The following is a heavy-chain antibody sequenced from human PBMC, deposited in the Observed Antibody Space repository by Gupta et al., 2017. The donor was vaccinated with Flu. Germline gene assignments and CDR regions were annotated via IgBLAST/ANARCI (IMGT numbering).Heavy chain of an antibody. CDR2: MNPSSGNT. D-gene: IGHD3-3*01. CDR3: ARRGTVLGVLTRGY. V-gene: IGHV1-8*01. J-gene: IGHJ4*02. Sequence: RQATGQGLEWMGWMNPSSGNTGYAQKFQGRVTMTRNTSINTAYMELSYLRSEDTAVYYCARRGTVLGVLTRGYWGQGTPVTVSS.